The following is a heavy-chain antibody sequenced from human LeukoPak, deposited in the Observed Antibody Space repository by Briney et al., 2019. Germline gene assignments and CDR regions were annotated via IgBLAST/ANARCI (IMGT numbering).Heavy chain of an antibody. CDR3: ARDQG. V-gene: IGHV3-7*01. J-gene: IGHJ4*02. Sequence: RGSLRLSCAASGFTFTNYWMSWVRQAPGKGLEWVANIKEDGSEKYYVDSVKGRFTISRDNAKNSLYLQMNSLRAEDTAVYYCARDQGWGQGTLVTVSS. CDR2: IKEDGSEK. CDR1: GFTFTNYW.